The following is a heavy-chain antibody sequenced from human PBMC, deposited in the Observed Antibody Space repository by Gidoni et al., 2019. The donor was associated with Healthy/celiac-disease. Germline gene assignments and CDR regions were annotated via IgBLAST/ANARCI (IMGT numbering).Heavy chain of an antibody. CDR1: GFTFGDYA. D-gene: IGHD3-10*01. Sequence: EVQLVESGGGLVQPGRSLSLSCTASGFTFGDYAMSWFRQAPGKGLEWVGFIRSKAYGGTTEYAASLKGRFTISRDDSKSIAYLQMNSLKTEDTAVYYCTREWSYGSGSYNLDYWGQGTLVTVSS. V-gene: IGHV3-49*03. CDR3: TREWSYGSGSYNLDY. CDR2: IRSKAYGGTT. J-gene: IGHJ4*02.